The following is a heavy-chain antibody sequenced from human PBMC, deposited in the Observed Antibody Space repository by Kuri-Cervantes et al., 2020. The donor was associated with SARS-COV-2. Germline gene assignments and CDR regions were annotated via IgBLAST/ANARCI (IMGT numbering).Heavy chain of an antibody. V-gene: IGHV3-30*03. CDR3: ATFSNLQTEFDY. CDR2: ISYEGSNK. Sequence: GGSLRLSCAASGFSFSNYGMHWVRQAPGKGLEWVASISYEGSNKHYADSVKDRFTISRDNSKNTLYLQMNSLRAEDMAVYYCATFSNLQTEFDYWGQGTLVTVSS. J-gene: IGHJ4*02. D-gene: IGHD4-11*01. CDR1: GFSFSNYG.